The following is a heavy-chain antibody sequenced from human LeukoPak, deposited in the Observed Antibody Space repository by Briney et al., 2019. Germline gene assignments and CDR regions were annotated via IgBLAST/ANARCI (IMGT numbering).Heavy chain of an antibody. CDR2: FSGSGGST. Sequence: GGSLRLSCAASGFTFSNYAMNWVRQAPGKGLEWVSLFSGSGGSTYYADSVKGRFTISRDNSRNTLYLQMNSLRADDTAVYYCARDLTSYGSGSYYNEDYWGQGTLVAVSS. CDR3: ARDLTSYGSGSYYNEDY. J-gene: IGHJ4*02. CDR1: GFTFSNYA. V-gene: IGHV3-23*01. D-gene: IGHD3-10*01.